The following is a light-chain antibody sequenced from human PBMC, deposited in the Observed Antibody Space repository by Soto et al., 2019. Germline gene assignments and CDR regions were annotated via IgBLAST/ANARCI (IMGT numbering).Light chain of an antibody. V-gene: IGKV3-20*01. J-gene: IGKJ2*01. CDR3: QQYGSSSYT. CDR1: QSVSSSY. CDR2: GAS. Sequence: EIVLTQSPGTLSLSPGERATLSCRASQSVSSSYLAWYQQKPGQAPRLLIYGASSRATGIPDRFSGSWSGTDFTLTISRLEAEDFAVYYCQQYGSSSYTFGQGTKLEIK.